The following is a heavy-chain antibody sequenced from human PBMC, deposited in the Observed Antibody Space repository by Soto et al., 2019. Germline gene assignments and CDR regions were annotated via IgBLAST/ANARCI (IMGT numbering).Heavy chain of an antibody. D-gene: IGHD1-26*01. CDR2: INPKSGGT. J-gene: IGHJ4*02. CDR3: ARDLEKGGGSAGFDY. Sequence: ASVEVSCKASGDTFTANYIHWVRQAPGQGFGWMGWINPKSGGTKYPQKFQGRVTMTRDTSLSTVYMTLTRLTSDDTAVYYCARDLEKGGGSAGFDYWGQGTLVTVSS. V-gene: IGHV1-2*02. CDR1: GDTFTANY.